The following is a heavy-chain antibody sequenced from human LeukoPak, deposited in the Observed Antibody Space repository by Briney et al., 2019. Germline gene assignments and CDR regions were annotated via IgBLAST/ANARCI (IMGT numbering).Heavy chain of an antibody. CDR1: GYTFTAYY. CDR2: INPNSGGT. D-gene: IGHD2-21*02. J-gene: IGHJ4*02. Sequence: GASVKVSCKASGYTFTAYYIHWVRQAPGQGLEWMGWINPNSGGTNYAQKFQGRVTMTRDTSISTAYMELSGLRSDDTAVYYCARGDTALHFDYWGQGTLVTVSS. CDR3: ARGDTALHFDY. V-gene: IGHV1-2*02.